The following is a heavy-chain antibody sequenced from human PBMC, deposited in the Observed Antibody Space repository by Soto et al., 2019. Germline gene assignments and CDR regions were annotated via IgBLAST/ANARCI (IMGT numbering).Heavy chain of an antibody. CDR3: TIWPGGAQSTFEY. CDR1: GFTFSSYS. V-gene: IGHV3-21*03. CDR2: ISSSSSYI. D-gene: IGHD3-10*01. J-gene: IGHJ4*02. Sequence: SGGSLRLSCAASGFTFSSYSMNWVRQAPGKGLEWVSSISSSSSYIYYADSVKGRFTISRDNAKNSLYLQMNSLKTEDTAVYYCTIWPGGAQSTFEYWGQGTLVTVSS.